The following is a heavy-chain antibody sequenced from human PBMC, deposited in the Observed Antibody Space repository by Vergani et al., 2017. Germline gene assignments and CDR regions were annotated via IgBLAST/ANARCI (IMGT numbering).Heavy chain of an antibody. Sequence: QLQLQESGPGLVKPSETLSLTCTVSGGSISSSSYYWGWIRQPPGKGLEWIGSIYHSGSTYYNPSLKSRVTISVDTSKNQFSLKLSSVTAADTAVYYCARGLPTCFDYWGQGTLVTVSS. CDR1: GGSISSSSYY. J-gene: IGHJ4*02. V-gene: IGHV4-39*07. CDR2: IYHSGST. CDR3: ARGLPTCFDY.